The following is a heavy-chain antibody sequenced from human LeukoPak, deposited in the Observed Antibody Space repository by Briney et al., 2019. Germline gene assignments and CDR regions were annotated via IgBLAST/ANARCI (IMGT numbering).Heavy chain of an antibody. Sequence: GASVKVSCKASGYTFTSYYMHWVRQAPGQGLEWMGIINPSGGSTSYAQKFQGRVTMTRDMSTSTVYMELSSLRSEDTAVYYCARDPHNYDSSGYYSLYFDYWGQGTLVTVSS. D-gene: IGHD3-22*01. J-gene: IGHJ4*02. V-gene: IGHV1-46*01. CDR1: GYTFTSYY. CDR3: ARDPHNYDSSGYYSLYFDY. CDR2: INPSGGST.